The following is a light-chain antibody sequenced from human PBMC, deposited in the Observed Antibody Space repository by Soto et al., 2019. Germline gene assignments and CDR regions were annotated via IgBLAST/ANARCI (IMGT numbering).Light chain of an antibody. CDR1: KLGDQY. CDR3: QAWDSSLVV. J-gene: IGLJ2*01. CDR2: QDS. Sequence: SYELTQPPSVSVSPGQTASITCSGDKLGDQYACWYQQKPGQSPVLVIYQDSKRPSGIPERFSGSNSGNTATLTISGTQAMDEADYYCQAWDSSLVVFGGGTKLTVL. V-gene: IGLV3-1*01.